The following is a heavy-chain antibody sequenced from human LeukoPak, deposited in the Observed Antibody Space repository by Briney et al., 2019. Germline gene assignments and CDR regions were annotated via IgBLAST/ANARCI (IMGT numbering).Heavy chain of an antibody. CDR1: GYTFTVYF. Sequence: ASVKVSCKASGYTFTVYFMHWVRQAPGQGLEGTGWINPNSGGTNYAQKFQGRVTMTRDTSISTAYMELSRLRSDDTAVYYCARELNYDSSGYYFDYWGQGTLVTVSS. J-gene: IGHJ4*02. CDR3: ARELNYDSSGYYFDY. V-gene: IGHV1-2*02. D-gene: IGHD3-22*01. CDR2: INPNSGGT.